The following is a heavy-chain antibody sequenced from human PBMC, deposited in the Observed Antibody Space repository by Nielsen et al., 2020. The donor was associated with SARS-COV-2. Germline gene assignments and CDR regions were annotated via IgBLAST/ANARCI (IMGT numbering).Heavy chain of an antibody. V-gene: IGHV1-18*01. CDR3: AREGAYCSSTSCRYYRMDV. Sequence: ASVKVSCKASGYTFTSYGISWVRQAPGQGLEWMGWISAYNGNTNYAQKFQERVTMTRDTSTSTVYMELGSLRSEDTAVYYCAREGAYCSSTSCRYYRMDVWGQGTTVTVSS. CDR2: ISAYNGNT. D-gene: IGHD2-2*01. CDR1: GYTFTSYG. J-gene: IGHJ6*02.